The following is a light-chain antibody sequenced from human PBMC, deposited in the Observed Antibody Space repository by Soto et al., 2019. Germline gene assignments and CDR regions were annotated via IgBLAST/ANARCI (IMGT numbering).Light chain of an antibody. CDR2: DAS. Sequence: EIVLTQSPATLSLSPGERATLSCRASQSVSSYLAWYQQKPGQAPRLLIYDASNRATGIPARFSGSGSGTDFTLTISSLDPEDFAVYYCQQRSNLPYTFGQGTKLEIK. CDR1: QSVSSY. CDR3: QQRSNLPYT. J-gene: IGKJ2*01. V-gene: IGKV3-11*01.